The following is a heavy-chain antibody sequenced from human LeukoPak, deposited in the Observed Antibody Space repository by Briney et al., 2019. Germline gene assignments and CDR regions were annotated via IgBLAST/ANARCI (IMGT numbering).Heavy chain of an antibody. CDR3: AKSLYYNSGSGVY. Sequence: AGGSLRLSCAASGFSFSSYEMNWVRQAPGKGLEWVSAISGSGGTTYYADSVKGRFTISRDNSKNTLFLQMNSLRAEDTAVYYCAKSLYYNSGSGVYWGQGTLVTVSS. CDR1: GFSFSSYE. V-gene: IGHV3-23*01. J-gene: IGHJ4*02. D-gene: IGHD3-10*01. CDR2: ISGSGGTT.